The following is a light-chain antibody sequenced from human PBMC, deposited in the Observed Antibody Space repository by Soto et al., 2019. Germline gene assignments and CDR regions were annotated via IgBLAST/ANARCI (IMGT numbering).Light chain of an antibody. CDR1: NSNIGAGSG. CDR3: QSFDSSLTGLI. Sequence: QSVLTQPPSVSGAPGQRVTISCTGNNSNIGAGSGVNWYQQFPNRAPKLLIYANTHRPSGVPDRFSGSTSATSASLAITGLQTQDEADYYCQSFDSSLTGLIFGGWTKLTVL. J-gene: IGLJ2*01. CDR2: ANT. V-gene: IGLV1-40*01.